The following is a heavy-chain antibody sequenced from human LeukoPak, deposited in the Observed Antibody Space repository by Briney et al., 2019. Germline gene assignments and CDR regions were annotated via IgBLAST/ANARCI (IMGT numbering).Heavy chain of an antibody. CDR3: ARESVPVNEYSY. CDR2: INPNSGGT. CDR1: GYTFTGYY. V-gene: IGHV1-2*02. Sequence: ASVKVSCKASGYTFTGYYMHWVRQAPGQGLEWMGWINPNSGGTNYAQKFQGRVTMTRDTSISTAYMALSRLRSDDTAVYYCARESVPVNEYSYWGQGTLVTVSS. J-gene: IGHJ4*02. D-gene: IGHD6-6*01.